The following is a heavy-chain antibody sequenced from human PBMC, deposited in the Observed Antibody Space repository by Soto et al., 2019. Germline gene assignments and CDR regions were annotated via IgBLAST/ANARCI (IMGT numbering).Heavy chain of an antibody. CDR3: ARDRQQLNWFDP. J-gene: IGHJ5*02. D-gene: IGHD6-13*01. CDR2: INAGNGTA. CDR1: GGTFSSYT. Sequence: ASVKVSCKASGGTFSSYTIHWVRQAPGQRPEWMGKINAGNGTADYSQKFQGRVTITRDTSASTAYMKLSSLRPEDTAVYYCARDRQQLNWFDPWGQGTLVTVSS. V-gene: IGHV1-3*01.